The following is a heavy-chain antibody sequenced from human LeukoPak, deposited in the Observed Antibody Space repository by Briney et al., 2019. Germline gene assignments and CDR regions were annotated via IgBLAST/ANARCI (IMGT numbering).Heavy chain of an antibody. V-gene: IGHV3-73*01. Sequence: GGSLKLSCAASGFTFSGSAMHWVRQASGKGLEWVGRIRSKANSYATAYAASVKGRFTISRDDSKNTAYLQMNSLKTEDTAVYYWTRAYYYDLPTWGQGTLVTVSS. CDR1: GFTFSGSA. D-gene: IGHD3-22*01. J-gene: IGHJ5*02. CDR2: IRSKANSYAT. CDR3: TRAYYYDLPT.